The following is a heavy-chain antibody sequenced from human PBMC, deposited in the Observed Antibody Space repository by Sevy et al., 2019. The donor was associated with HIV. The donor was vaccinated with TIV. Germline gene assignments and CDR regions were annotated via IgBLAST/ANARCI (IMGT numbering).Heavy chain of an antibody. V-gene: IGHV3-9*01. J-gene: IGHJ6*02. D-gene: IGHD1-26*01. CDR2: ISWNGRSL. Sequence: GGYLRLSCAASGFIFDDYGMHWVREIPGKGLEWVSGISWNGRSLGYADAVKGRFTISRDNAKKSVSLQMNSLRSEDTALYYCARDAGTGGSYMGYYFGMDVWGQGTRVTVSS. CDR3: ARDAGTGGSYMGYYFGMDV. CDR1: GFIFDDYG.